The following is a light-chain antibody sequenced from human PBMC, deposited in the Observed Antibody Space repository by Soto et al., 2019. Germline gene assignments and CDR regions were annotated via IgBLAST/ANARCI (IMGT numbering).Light chain of an antibody. CDR2: GVS. CDR1: QTVNRNY. Sequence: EIILTQSPGTLALSPGDGATLSCRASQTVNRNYLAWYHQRPGQPPRLLIYGVSNRASGVPDRFSGDGSGTEFTLTIGRLDPDDFGVYYCQQYIDSPRTGGQGTRVEVK. CDR3: QQYIDSPRT. J-gene: IGKJ1*01. V-gene: IGKV3-20*01.